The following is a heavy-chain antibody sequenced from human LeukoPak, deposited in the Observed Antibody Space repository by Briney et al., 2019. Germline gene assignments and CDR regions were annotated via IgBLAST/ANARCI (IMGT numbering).Heavy chain of an antibody. V-gene: IGHV1-8*01. CDR3: ARASTRRDGYNLLY. D-gene: IGHD5-24*01. CDR1: GYTFTSYD. Sequence: ASVTVSCKASGYTFTSYDINWVGQAAGQGVEGMGWMNPNRGNTDYAQKFQARVTITSNTSITPAYMELSSLTSEDTAVYYCARASTRRDGYNLLYWGQGTLVTVSS. J-gene: IGHJ4*02. CDR2: MNPNRGNT.